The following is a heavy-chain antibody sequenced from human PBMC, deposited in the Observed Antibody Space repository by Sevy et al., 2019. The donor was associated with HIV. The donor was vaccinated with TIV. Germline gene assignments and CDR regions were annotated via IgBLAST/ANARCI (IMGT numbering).Heavy chain of an antibody. CDR3: ARAGITMVRGDKYGMDV. CDR2: INPNSGGT. V-gene: IGHV1-2*02. J-gene: IGHJ6*02. D-gene: IGHD3-10*01. Sequence: ASVKVSCKASGYTFTGYYMHWVRQAPGQGIEWMGWINPNSGGTNYAQKFQGRVTMTRDTSISTAYMELSRLRSDDTAVYYCARAGITMVRGDKYGMDVWGQGTTVTVSS. CDR1: GYTFTGYY.